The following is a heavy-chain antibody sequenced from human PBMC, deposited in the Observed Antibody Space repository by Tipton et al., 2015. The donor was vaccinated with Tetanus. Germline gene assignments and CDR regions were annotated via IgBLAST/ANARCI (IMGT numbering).Heavy chain of an antibody. V-gene: IGHV3-30*04. CDR1: EFIFSTYA. CDR2: ISYDGTYT. J-gene: IGHJ1*01. D-gene: IGHD6-19*01. Sequence: SLRLSCAASEFIFSTYAMHWVRQAPGKGLEWVAVISYDGTYTYYADSVKGRFTISRDNAKNSLYLQMNSLRAEDTALYYCAKVVAGTEGYGYFHHWGQGTLVTVSS. CDR3: AKVVAGTEGYGYFHH.